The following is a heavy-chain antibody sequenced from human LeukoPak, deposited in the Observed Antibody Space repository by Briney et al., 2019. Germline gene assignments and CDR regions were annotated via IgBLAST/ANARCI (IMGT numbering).Heavy chain of an antibody. CDR3: ARQVEYCSGGGCPWAWFDP. V-gene: IGHV4-59*08. J-gene: IGHJ5*02. CDR1: GGSISSYY. Sequence: PSETLSLTCTVSGGSISSYYWSWIRQPPGKGLEWIGYIYYSGSTNYNPSLKSRVTISVDTSKNQFSLKLSSVTAADTAVYYCARQVEYCSGGGCPWAWFDPWGQGTLVTVSS. CDR2: IYYSGST. D-gene: IGHD2-15*01.